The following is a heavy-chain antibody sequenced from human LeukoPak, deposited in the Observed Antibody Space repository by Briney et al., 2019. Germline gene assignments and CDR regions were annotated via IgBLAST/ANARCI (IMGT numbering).Heavy chain of an antibody. CDR2: MNPNSGNT. CDR1: GYTFTSYD. CDR3: ARWAGDIVVVPAAPTNWWFDP. J-gene: IGHJ5*02. Sequence: WASVKVSCKASGYTFTSYDINWVRQATGQGLEWMGWMNPNSGNTDYAQKLQGRVTMTTDTSTSTAYMELRSLRSDDTAVYYCARWAGDIVVVPAAPTNWWFDPWGQGTLVTVSS. V-gene: IGHV1-8*01. D-gene: IGHD2-2*01.